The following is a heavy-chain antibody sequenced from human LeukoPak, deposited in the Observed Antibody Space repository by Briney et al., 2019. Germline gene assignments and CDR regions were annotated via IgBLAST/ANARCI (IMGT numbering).Heavy chain of an antibody. J-gene: IGHJ4*02. CDR1: GFTFSSYA. CDR2: ISYDGSNK. Sequence: GGSLRLSCVASGFTFSSYAMSWVRQAPGKGLEWVAVISYDGSNKYYADSVKGRFTISRDNSKNTLYLQMNSLRAEDTAVYYCARATYYPLWGQGTLVTVSS. D-gene: IGHD3-10*01. V-gene: IGHV3-30-3*01. CDR3: ARATYYPL.